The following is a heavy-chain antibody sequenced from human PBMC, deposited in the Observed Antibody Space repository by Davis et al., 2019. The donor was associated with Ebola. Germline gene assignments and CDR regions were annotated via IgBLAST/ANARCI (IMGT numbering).Heavy chain of an antibody. CDR3: ARVRGDWYYYYGMDV. D-gene: IGHD3-16*01. V-gene: IGHV4-30-4*01. J-gene: IGHJ6*04. CDR2: IYYSGST. CDR1: GGSISSGDYY. Sequence: MPSETLSLTCTVSGGSISSGDYYWSWIRQPPGKGLEWIGYIYYSGSTYYNPSLKSRVTISVDTSKNQFSLKLSSVTAADTAVYYCARVRGDWYYYYGMDVWGKGTTVTVSS.